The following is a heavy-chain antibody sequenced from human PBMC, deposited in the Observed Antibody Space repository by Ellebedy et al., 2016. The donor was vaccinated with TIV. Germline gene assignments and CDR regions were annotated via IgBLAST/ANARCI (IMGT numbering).Heavy chain of an antibody. Sequence: AASVKVSCKASGGTFSRHAISWVRQAPGKGLAWMGWISAYNGNTNYAQMLQGRVTMTTDPFTSTAYLELRSLISDDTAVYYCARYCNSTTCSNWFDPWGQGTLVTVSS. CDR3: ARYCNSTTCSNWFDP. CDR1: GGTFSRHA. CDR2: ISAYNGNT. J-gene: IGHJ5*02. D-gene: IGHD2-2*01. V-gene: IGHV1-18*01.